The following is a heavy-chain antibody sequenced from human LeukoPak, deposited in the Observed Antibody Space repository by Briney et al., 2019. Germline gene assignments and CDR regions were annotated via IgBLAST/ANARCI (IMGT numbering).Heavy chain of an antibody. J-gene: IGHJ3*02. CDR3: ARDSAARPYAFDI. V-gene: IGHV4-59*01. Sequence: PSETLSLTCTVSGGSISSYYWSWIRQPPGKGLEWIGYIYYSGSTNYNPSLKSRVTISVDTSKNQFSLKLSSVTAADTAVYYCARDSAARPYAFDIWGQGTMVTVSS. CDR2: IYYSGST. D-gene: IGHD6-6*01. CDR1: GGSISSYY.